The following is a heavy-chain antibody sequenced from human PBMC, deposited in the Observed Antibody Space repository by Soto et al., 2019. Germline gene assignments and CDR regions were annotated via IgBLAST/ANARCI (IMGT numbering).Heavy chain of an antibody. CDR1: GGSISSGDYY. CDR3: AGGDYYHSSGYYFYYYTMDV. Sequence: SETLSLTCTVSGGSISSGDYYWSWIRQPPGKGLEWIGNVYYGGSTYYNPSLKSRVTISVETSKSQFSLKLSSVTAADAAVYYCAGGDYYHSSGYYFYYYTMDVWGQGTTVTV. J-gene: IGHJ6*02. CDR2: VYYGGST. D-gene: IGHD3-22*01. V-gene: IGHV4-39*01.